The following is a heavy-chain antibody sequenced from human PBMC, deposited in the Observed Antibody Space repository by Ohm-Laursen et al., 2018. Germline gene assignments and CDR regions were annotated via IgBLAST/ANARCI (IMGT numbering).Heavy chain of an antibody. J-gene: IGHJ4*02. D-gene: IGHD5-24*01. CDR2: IYYSGST. CDR3: ERVSRRDGYNPLDY. CDR1: GGPISSYY. Sequence: SDTLSLTCTVSGGPISSYYWSWIRQPPGKGLEWIGYIYYSGSTNYNPSLKSRVTISVDTSKNQFSLKLSSVTAADTAVYYCERVSRRDGYNPLDYWGQGTLVTVSS. V-gene: IGHV4-59*07.